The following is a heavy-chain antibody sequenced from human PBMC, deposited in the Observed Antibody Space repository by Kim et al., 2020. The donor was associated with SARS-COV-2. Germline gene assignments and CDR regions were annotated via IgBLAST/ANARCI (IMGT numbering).Heavy chain of an antibody. V-gene: IGHV3-7*01. Sequence: GGSLRLSCAASGFTFSSYWMSWVRQAPGKGLEWVANIKQDGSEKYYVDSVKGRFTISRDNAKNSLYLQMNSLRAEDTAVYYCARLYYYDSSGSPDYWGQGTLVTVSS. CDR3: ARLYYYDSSGSPDY. D-gene: IGHD3-22*01. CDR2: IKQDGSEK. J-gene: IGHJ4*02. CDR1: GFTFSSYW.